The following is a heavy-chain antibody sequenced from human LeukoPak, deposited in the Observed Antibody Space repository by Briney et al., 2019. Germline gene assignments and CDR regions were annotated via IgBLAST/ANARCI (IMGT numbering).Heavy chain of an antibody. CDR3: ARVGCSGGSCLLDY. J-gene: IGHJ4*02. CDR1: GGSISSYY. V-gene: IGHV4-59*01. D-gene: IGHD2-15*01. CDR2: IYYSGST. Sequence: SETLPLTCTVSGGSISSYYWSWIRQPPGKGLEWIGYIYYSGSTNYNPSLKSRVTISVDTSKNQFSLKLSSVTAADTAVYYCARVGCSGGSCLLDYWGQGTLLTVSS.